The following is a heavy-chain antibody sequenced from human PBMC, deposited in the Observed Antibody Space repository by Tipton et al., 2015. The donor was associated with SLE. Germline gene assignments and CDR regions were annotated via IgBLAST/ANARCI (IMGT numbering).Heavy chain of an antibody. V-gene: IGHV4-39*07. CDR3: AREYYYGSGLGY. CDR1: GGSINSSSYY. D-gene: IGHD3-10*01. CDR2: IYYSGST. Sequence: TLSLTCTVSGGSINSSSYYWGWIRQPPGKGLEWIGIIYYSGSTYYNPSLKNRVTISVDTSKNQFSLKLRFVTAADTAVYYCAREYYYGSGLGYWGQGTLVTVSS. J-gene: IGHJ4*02.